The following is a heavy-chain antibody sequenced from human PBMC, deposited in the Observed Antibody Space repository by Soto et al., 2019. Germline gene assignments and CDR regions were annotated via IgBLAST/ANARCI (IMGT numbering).Heavy chain of an antibody. J-gene: IGHJ3*02. V-gene: IGHV1-69*02. CDR2: IIPILGIA. Sequence: QVQLVQSGAEVKKPGSSVNVSCKASGGTFSSYTISWVRQAPGQGLEWMGRIIPILGIANYAQKFQGRVTITADKSTSTAYMELSSLRSEDTAVYYCARGDGPVGAYTRDAFDIWGQGTMVTVSS. CDR3: ARGDGPVGAYTRDAFDI. CDR1: GGTFSSYT. D-gene: IGHD2-21*01.